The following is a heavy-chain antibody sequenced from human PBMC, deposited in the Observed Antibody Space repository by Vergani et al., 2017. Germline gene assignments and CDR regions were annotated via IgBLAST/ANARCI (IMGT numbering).Heavy chain of an antibody. CDR2: IFYSGTT. Sequence: QVQLQESGPGVVKPSQTLSLTCAVSGGSISSGDHCWTWIRQRPGKGLEWIGYIFYSGTTYDNPSLRSRLTISVDTSQNQFSLKLRSVTAADTARYYCARVDTQVPATSHFYYMHVWVKGTTVVVSS. V-gene: IGHV4-31*11. J-gene: IGHJ6*03. CDR1: GGSISSGDHC. CDR3: ARVDTQVPATSHFYYMHV. D-gene: IGHD6-25*01.